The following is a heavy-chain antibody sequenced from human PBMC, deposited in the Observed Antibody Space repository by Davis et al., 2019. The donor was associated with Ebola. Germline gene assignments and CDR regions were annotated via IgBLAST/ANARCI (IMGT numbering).Heavy chain of an antibody. V-gene: IGHV4-30-2*01. D-gene: IGHD3-3*01. Sequence: MPSETLSLTCAVSGGSISSGDYSWNWLRQPPGKGLEWIGYIYHSGNTDSNPSLKSRVTISVDKSKNQFSLNLSSVTAADTAVYYCARGWWRGYFDYWGQGALVTVSS. CDR2: IYHSGNT. J-gene: IGHJ4*02. CDR1: GGSISSGDYS. CDR3: ARGWWRGYFDY.